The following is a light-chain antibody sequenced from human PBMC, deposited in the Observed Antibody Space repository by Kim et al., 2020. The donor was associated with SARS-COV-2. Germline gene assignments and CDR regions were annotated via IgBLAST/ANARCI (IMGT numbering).Light chain of an antibody. CDR2: AAS. Sequence: DIQMTQSPSSLSASVGDRVTITCRASQSISSYLNWYQQKPGKAPKLLIYAASSLQSGVPSRFSGSGSGTDFTLTISSLQPEDFATYYCKQSYSTPWTLGRGTKVDIK. J-gene: IGKJ1*01. V-gene: IGKV1-39*01. CDR1: QSISSY. CDR3: KQSYSTPWT.